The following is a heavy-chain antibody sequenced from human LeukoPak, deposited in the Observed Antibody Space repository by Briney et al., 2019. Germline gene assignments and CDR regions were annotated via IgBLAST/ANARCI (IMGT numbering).Heavy chain of an antibody. D-gene: IGHD3-10*01. CDR1: GFTSSSYA. CDR2: ISYDGSNK. CDR3: AKDLLLSFDY. V-gene: IGHV3-30-3*01. J-gene: IGHJ4*02. Sequence: PGGSLRLSWAASGFTSSSYAMNWVRQAPGKGLEGVAVISYDGSNKYYADSVKGRFTISRDNSKNTLYLQVNSLRAEDTAVYYCAKDLLLSFDYWGQGTLVTVSS.